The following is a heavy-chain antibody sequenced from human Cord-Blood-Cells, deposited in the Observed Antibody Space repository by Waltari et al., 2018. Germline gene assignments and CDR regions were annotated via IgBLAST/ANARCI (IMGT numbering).Heavy chain of an antibody. D-gene: IGHD3-10*01. J-gene: IGHJ4*02. CDR1: GYTFTGYY. CDR2: INPNSGGT. CDR3: ARQNYYGSGSYDY. V-gene: IGHV1-2*04. Sequence: QVQLVQSGAEVKKPGASVKVSCKASGYTFTGYYMHWLRQAPGQGLEWMGWINPNSGGTNYAQKFQGWVTMTRDTSISTADMELSRLRSDDTAVYYCARQNYYGSGSYDYWGQGTLVTVSS.